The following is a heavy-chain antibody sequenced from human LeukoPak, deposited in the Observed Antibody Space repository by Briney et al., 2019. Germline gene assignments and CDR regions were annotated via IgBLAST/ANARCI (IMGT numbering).Heavy chain of an antibody. V-gene: IGHV1-69*04. J-gene: IGHJ4*02. CDR1: GGTFSSYA. CDR3: AILDTAMVMDY. D-gene: IGHD5-18*01. CDR2: IIPILGIA. Sequence: SVKVSCKASGGTFSSYAISWVRQAPGQGLEWMGRIIPILGIANYAQKFQGRVTITADKSTSTAYMELSSLRSEDTAVYYCAILDTAMVMDYWGQGTLVTVSS.